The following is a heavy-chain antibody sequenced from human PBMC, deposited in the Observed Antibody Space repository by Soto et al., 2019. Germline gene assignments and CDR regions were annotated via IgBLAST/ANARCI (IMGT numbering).Heavy chain of an antibody. CDR2: FDPEDGET. J-gene: IGHJ5*02. CDR1: GYTLTELS. D-gene: IGHD3-3*01. CDR3: APLSNDFWSGPNNWFDT. V-gene: IGHV1-24*01. Sequence: ASVKVSCKVSGYTLTELSMHWVRQAPGKGLEWMGGFDPEDGETIYAKKFQGRVTMTEDTSTDTAYMELSSLRSEDTAVYYCAPLSNDFWSGPNNWFDTWGPGTLLTVSS.